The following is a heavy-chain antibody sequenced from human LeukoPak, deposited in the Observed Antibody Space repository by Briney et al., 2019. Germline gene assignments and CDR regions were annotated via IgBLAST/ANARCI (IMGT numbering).Heavy chain of an antibody. Sequence: GESLKISCKGSGYSFTSYWIGWVRQMPGKGLEWMGIIHPGDSDTRYSPSFKGQVTMSADKSISTAYLQWSSLKASDTAMYYCARHVGSDDSTGYYSLAYFYMDVWGKGTTVTVSS. V-gene: IGHV5-51*01. CDR2: IHPGDSDT. J-gene: IGHJ6*03. CDR1: GYSFTSYW. CDR3: ARHVGSDDSTGYYSLAYFYMDV. D-gene: IGHD3-22*01.